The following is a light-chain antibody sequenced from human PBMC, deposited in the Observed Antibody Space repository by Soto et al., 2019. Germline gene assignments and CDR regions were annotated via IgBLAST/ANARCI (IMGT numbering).Light chain of an antibody. CDR1: QRISSF. CDR2: AAS. V-gene: IGKV1-39*01. Sequence: DIQMTQSPSSLSASAGDRVTITCRASQRISSFLNWYQQKPGKAPKLLIYAASTLQSGVPSRFSGSGSGTDFTLTISSLQPEDFATYYCQQSYNTPHTFGQGTKLEMK. J-gene: IGKJ2*01. CDR3: QQSYNTPHT.